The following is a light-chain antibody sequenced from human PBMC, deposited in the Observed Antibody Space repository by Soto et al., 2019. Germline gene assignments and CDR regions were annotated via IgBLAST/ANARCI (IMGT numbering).Light chain of an antibody. CDR2: GAS. CDR1: QSVSSN. V-gene: IGKV3D-15*01. CDR3: QQYNNWPFT. Sequence: EIVMTQSPATLSVSPGERATLSCRASQSVSSNLAWYQQKPGQAPRLLIYGASTRATGIPARFSGSGSGTECTLTISSLQSEDFAFYYCQQYNNWPFTFGPGTKVDIK. J-gene: IGKJ3*01.